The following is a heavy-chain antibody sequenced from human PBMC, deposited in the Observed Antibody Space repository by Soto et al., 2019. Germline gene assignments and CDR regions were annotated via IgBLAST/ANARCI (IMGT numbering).Heavy chain of an antibody. CDR2: IYYSGST. J-gene: IGHJ3*02. V-gene: IGHV4-30-4*01. CDR1: GGSISSGDYY. D-gene: IGHD3-3*01. Sequence: TSETLSLTCTVSGGSISSGDYYWSWIRQPPGKGLEWIGYIYYSGSTYYNPSLKSRVTISVDTSKNQFSLKLSSVTAADTAVYYCARDPSRRFPNAFDIWGQGTMVTVSS. CDR3: ARDPSRRFPNAFDI.